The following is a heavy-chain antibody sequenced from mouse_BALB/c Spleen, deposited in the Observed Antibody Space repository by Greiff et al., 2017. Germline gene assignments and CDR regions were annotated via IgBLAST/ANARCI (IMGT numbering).Heavy chain of an antibody. D-gene: IGHD1-1*01. V-gene: IGHV1S137*01. CDR2: ISTYYGDA. J-gene: IGHJ2*01. CDR3: ARSSGSSLYYFDY. CDR1: GYTFTDYA. Sequence: QVQLKESGAELVRPGVSVKISCKGSGYTFTDYAMHWVKQSHAKSLEWIGVISTYYGDASYNQKFKGKATMTVDKSSSTAYMELARLTSEDSAIYYCARSSGSSLYYFDYWGQGTTLTVSS.